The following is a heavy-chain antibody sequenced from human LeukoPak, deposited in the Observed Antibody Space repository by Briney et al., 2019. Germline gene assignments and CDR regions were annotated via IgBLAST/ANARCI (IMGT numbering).Heavy chain of an antibody. Sequence: PSQTLSLTCTVSGGSISSGSYYWSWIRQPAGKGLEWIGRIYTSGSTNYNPSLKSRVTISVDTSKNHFSLKLSSVTAADTAVYYCARFHYDSSSYGDSFDIWGQGTIVTVSS. CDR3: ARFHYDSSSYGDSFDI. CDR2: IYTSGST. D-gene: IGHD3-22*01. J-gene: IGHJ3*02. CDR1: GGSISSGSYY. V-gene: IGHV4-61*02.